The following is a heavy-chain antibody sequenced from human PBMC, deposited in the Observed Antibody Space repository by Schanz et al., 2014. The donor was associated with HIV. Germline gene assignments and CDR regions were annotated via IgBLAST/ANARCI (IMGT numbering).Heavy chain of an antibody. V-gene: IGHV3-48*02. CDR2: ISSSGSAI. Sequence: EVQLVESGGVLVQPGGSLRLSCAASGFTFSSYSMNWVRQTPGKGLVRQAPGKGLEWVSYISSSGSAIYYADSVKGRFTISRDNVKNSLYLQMNFLRDEDTSVYYCARDRFQGGTRGGYHYYGMDVWGQGISVTVS. J-gene: IGHJ6*02. D-gene: IGHD2-15*01. CDR3: ARDRFQGGTRGGYHYYGMDV. CDR1: GFTFSSYS.